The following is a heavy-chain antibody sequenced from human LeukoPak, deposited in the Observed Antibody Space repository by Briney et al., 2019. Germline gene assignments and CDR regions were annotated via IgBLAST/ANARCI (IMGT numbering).Heavy chain of an antibody. CDR1: GFTFSNYG. CDR3: AREASYSSSWATFDF. CDR2: IRYDGSEK. Sequence: GGSLRLSCAASGFTFSNYGMHWVRQAPGKGLEWVAFIRYDGSEKYYADSVKGRFTISRGNSKNSLYLQMNSLRAEDTAVYYCAREASYSSSWATFDFWGQGILVTVSS. J-gene: IGHJ4*02. V-gene: IGHV3-30*02. D-gene: IGHD6-13*01.